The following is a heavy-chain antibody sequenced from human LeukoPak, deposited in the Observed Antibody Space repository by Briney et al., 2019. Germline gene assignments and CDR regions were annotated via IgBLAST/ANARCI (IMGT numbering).Heavy chain of an antibody. CDR1: GFTVSSNY. J-gene: IGHJ6*02. V-gene: IGHV3-66*01. CDR2: IYSGGST. D-gene: IGHD3-22*01. CDR3: ARDRYYYDSSGYSHGMDV. Sequence: GGSLRLSCAASGFTVSSNYMSWVRHAPGKGLEWVSGIYSGGSTYYGDSVKGRFTISRDNSKNMLYLQMNSLRVEDTAVYYCARDRYYYDSSGYSHGMDVWGQGTTVTVS.